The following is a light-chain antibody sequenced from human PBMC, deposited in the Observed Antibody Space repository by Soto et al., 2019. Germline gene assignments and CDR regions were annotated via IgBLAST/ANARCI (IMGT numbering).Light chain of an antibody. V-gene: IGKV3D-20*02. Sequence: EFVLTQSPGTLSLSPVERATLYFSASQTVRNNYLAWYQQKPGQAPRLLIYDASSRATGIPDRFSGSGSGTDFSLTIRSLEPEDFAVYYCQQRSNWPPWKCGQGTKGDI. CDR1: QTVRNNY. J-gene: IGKJ1*01. CDR3: QQRSNWPPWK. CDR2: DAS.